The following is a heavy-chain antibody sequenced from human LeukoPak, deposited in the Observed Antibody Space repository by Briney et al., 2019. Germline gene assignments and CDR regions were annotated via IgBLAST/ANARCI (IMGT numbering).Heavy chain of an antibody. CDR3: ARTDSYGYVHDY. J-gene: IGHJ4*02. CDR1: GGSISSPNW. V-gene: IGHV4-28*05. Sequence: SETLSLTCTVSGGSISSPNWWGWVRQPPGKGLEWIGYIYYTGSIYYNPSLKSRLTMSVDTSKNQFSLKLSSVTAVDTAVYYCARTDSYGYVHDYWGQGTLVTVSS. D-gene: IGHD5-18*01. CDR2: IYYTGSI.